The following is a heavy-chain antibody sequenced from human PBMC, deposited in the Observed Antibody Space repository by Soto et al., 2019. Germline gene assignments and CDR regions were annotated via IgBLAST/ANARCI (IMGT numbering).Heavy chain of an antibody. V-gene: IGHV3-33*01. J-gene: IGHJ6*02. CDR2: TWYDGSNK. D-gene: IGHD6-13*01. CDR3: ARNPPVYSSSTLYYFHGMDV. CDR1: GFTFNSYG. Sequence: QVQLVESGGGVVQPGRSLRLSCAASGFTFNSYGIHWARQAPGKGLEWVAVTWYDGSNKYYTDSVKGRFTISRDNSKNTLYLQMDSLRAEDTAVYYCARNPPVYSSSTLYYFHGMDVWGQGTTVTVSS.